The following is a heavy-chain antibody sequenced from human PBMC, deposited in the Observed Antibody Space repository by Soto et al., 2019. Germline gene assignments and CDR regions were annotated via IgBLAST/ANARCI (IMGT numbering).Heavy chain of an antibody. J-gene: IGHJ4*02. Sequence: PSETLSLTCTVSGGSIGTYYWSWIRQPPGKGLEWIGYISYSGSTNYNPSLKSRVTISVDTSKNQFSLNLSSVTAADTAVYYCARGRKQWHYWGQGALVTVSS. CDR2: ISYSGST. V-gene: IGHV4-59*01. CDR1: GGSIGTYY. CDR3: ARGRKQWHY. D-gene: IGHD6-19*01.